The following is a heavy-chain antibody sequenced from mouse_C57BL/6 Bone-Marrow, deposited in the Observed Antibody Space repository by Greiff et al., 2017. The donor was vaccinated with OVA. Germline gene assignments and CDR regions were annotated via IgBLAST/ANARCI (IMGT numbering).Heavy chain of an antibody. CDR2: ISGGGGNT. Sequence: EVKLQESGGGLVKPGGSLKLSCAASGFTFSSYTMSWVRQTPEKRLEWVATISGGGGNTYYPDSVKGRFTISRGNAKNTLYLQMSSLRSEDTALYYCALPYYYYGSSYWYFDVWGTGTTVTVSS. D-gene: IGHD1-1*01. J-gene: IGHJ1*03. CDR1: GFTFSSYT. V-gene: IGHV5-9*01. CDR3: ALPYYYYGSSYWYFDV.